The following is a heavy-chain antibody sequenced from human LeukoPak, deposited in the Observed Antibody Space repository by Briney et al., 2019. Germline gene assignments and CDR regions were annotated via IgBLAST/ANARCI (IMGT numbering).Heavy chain of an antibody. V-gene: IGHV4-30-2*01. CDR2: IYHSGST. J-gene: IGHJ4*02. CDR1: GGSISSGGYS. D-gene: IGHD5-12*01. CDR3: ARHSGYDFGIPQ. Sequence: SETLSLTCAVSGGSISSGGYSWSWIRQPPGKGLEWIGYIYHSGSTYYNPSLKSRVTISVDRSKNQFTLKLSSVTAADTAIYYCARHSGYDFGIPQWGQGALVTVSS.